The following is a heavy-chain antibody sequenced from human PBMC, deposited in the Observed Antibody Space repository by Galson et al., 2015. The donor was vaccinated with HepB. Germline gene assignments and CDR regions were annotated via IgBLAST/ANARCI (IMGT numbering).Heavy chain of an antibody. J-gene: IGHJ4*02. CDR2: IDSSSSFI. V-gene: IGHV3-48*01. Sequence: SLRLSCAASGFTFSNYYMDWVRQAPGKGLEWISYIDSSSSFIYYADSVKGRFTISRDNAKNSLHLQMNGLRVEDTAVYYCAREVGSGWRYSDYWGQGTLVTVSS. D-gene: IGHD6-19*01. CDR1: GFTFSNYY. CDR3: AREVGSGWRYSDY.